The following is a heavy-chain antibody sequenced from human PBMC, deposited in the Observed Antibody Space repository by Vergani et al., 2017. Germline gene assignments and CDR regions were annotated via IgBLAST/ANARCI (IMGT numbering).Heavy chain of an antibody. J-gene: IGHJ6*02. CDR1: GFTFSDYY. V-gene: IGHV3-11*04. CDR2: ISSSGSTI. CDR3: ARDLGTGYYYYYGMDV. D-gene: IGHD6-6*01. Sequence: QVQLVESGGGLVKPGGSLRLSCAASGFTFSDYYMSWLRQAPGKGLEWGSYISSSGSTIYYADSVKGRFTISRDNAKNSLYLQMNSLRAEDTAVYYCARDLGTGYYYYYGMDVWGQGTTVTVSS.